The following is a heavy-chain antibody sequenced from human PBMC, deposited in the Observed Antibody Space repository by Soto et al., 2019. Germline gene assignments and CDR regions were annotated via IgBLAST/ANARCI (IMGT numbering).Heavy chain of an antibody. J-gene: IGHJ5*02. Sequence: PSETLSLTCTVSGGSISSYYWSWIRQPPGKGLEGIGYIYYSGGTNSNPSLTSRVTISVDTSKNQFSLKLSSVTAADTAVYYCARHGERTVRSLNWFDPWGQGTLVTVSS. V-gene: IGHV4-59*08. D-gene: IGHD4-17*01. CDR3: ARHGERTVRSLNWFDP. CDR2: IYYSGGT. CDR1: GGSISSYY.